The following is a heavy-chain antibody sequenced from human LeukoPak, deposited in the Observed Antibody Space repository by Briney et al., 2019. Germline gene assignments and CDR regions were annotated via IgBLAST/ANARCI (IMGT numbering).Heavy chain of an antibody. CDR3: ARGTDTAMDAPFDY. D-gene: IGHD5-18*01. Sequence: SETLSLTCTVSGGSISSYYWSWIRQPAGKGLEWIGRIYTSGSTNYNPSLKSRVTMSVDTSKNQFSLKLSSVTAADTAVYYCARGTDTAMDAPFDYWGQGTLVTVSS. CDR2: IYTSGST. V-gene: IGHV4-4*07. CDR1: GGSISSYY. J-gene: IGHJ4*02.